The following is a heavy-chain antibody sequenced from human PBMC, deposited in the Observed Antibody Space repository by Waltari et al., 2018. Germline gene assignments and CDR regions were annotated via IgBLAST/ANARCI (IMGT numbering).Heavy chain of an antibody. D-gene: IGHD6-13*01. CDR3: ARGKAPPYSRFLNPYYYGMDV. J-gene: IGHJ6*02. V-gene: IGHV6-1*01. CDR2: KYYMSKRYK. Sequence: QVQLQQSGPGLVKPSQTLSLTCSISGDSVSSNSPAWNWIRQSPSKGLEWLGRKYYMSKRYKAHDVFEKSRITINPATSKNQFSLQLNAVTPEDTAVYYCARGKAPPYSRFLNPYYYGMDVWGQGTTVTVSS. CDR1: GDSVSSNSPA.